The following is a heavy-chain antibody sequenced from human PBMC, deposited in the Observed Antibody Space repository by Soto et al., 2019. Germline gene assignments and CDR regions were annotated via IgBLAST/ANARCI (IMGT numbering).Heavy chain of an antibody. CDR2: IYYSGST. V-gene: IGHV4-59*01. CDR1: GGSISSYY. Sequence: SETLSLTCTVSGGSISSYYWSWIRQPPGKGLEWIGYIYYSGSTNYNPSLKSRVTISVDTSKNQFSLKLSSVTAADTAMYYCARDLGGSGSYYYYGMDVWGQGTTVTVSS. J-gene: IGHJ6*02. D-gene: IGHD3-10*01. CDR3: ARDLGGSGSYYYYGMDV.